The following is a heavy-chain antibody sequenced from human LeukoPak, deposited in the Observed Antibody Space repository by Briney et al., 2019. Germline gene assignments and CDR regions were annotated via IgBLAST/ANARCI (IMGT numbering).Heavy chain of an antibody. Sequence: SVKVSCKASGGTFSSYAISWVRQAPGQGLEWMGRIIPILGIANYAQKFQDRVTITADKSTSTAYMELSSLRSEDTAVYYCARGDFWSGYTYYYYGMDVWGQGTTVTVSS. V-gene: IGHV1-69*04. CDR1: GGTFSSYA. J-gene: IGHJ6*02. D-gene: IGHD3-3*01. CDR3: ARGDFWSGYTYYYYGMDV. CDR2: IIPILGIA.